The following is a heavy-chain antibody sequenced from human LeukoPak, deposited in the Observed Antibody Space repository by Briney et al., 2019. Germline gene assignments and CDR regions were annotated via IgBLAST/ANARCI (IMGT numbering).Heavy chain of an antibody. CDR1: GYSFTSYW. Sequence: GESLKISCKGSGYSFTSYWIGWVRQMPGKGLERMGIIYPGDSDTRYSPSFQGQVTISADKSISTAYLQWSSLKASDTAMYYCARQSYYGSGSYSPFDYWGQGTLVTVSS. D-gene: IGHD3-10*01. CDR2: IYPGDSDT. V-gene: IGHV5-51*01. J-gene: IGHJ4*02. CDR3: ARQSYYGSGSYSPFDY.